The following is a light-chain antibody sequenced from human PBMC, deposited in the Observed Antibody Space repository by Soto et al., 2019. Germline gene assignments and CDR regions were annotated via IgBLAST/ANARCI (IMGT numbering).Light chain of an antibody. V-gene: IGLV3-9*01. CDR2: RDS. J-gene: IGLJ1*01. CDR3: QVWDSSTAWKV. Sequence: SYELTQPLSVSVALGQTARITCGGNNIGSKNVHWYQQKPGQAPVLVIYRDSNRPSGIPERFSGSNSGNTATLTISRAQAGDEADYYCQVWDSSTAWKVFGTGTKLTVL. CDR1: NIGSKN.